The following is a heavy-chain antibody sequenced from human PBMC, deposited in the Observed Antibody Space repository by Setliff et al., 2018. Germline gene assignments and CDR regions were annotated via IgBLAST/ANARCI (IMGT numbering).Heavy chain of an antibody. D-gene: IGHD7-27*01. CDR1: GGSISSSSYY. CDR2: IYYSGST. CDR3: ARPPAGLGNWYFDL. Sequence: TLSLTCTVSGGSISSSSYYWGWIRQPPGKGLEWIGSIYYSGSTYYNPSLKSRVTISVDTSKNQFSRKLSSVTAADTAVYYCARPPAGLGNWYFDLWGRGTLVTVSS. J-gene: IGHJ2*01. V-gene: IGHV4-39*01.